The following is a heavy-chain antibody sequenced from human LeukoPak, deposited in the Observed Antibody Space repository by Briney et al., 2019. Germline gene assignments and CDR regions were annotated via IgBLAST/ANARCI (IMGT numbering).Heavy chain of an antibody. Sequence: GGSLRLSCAASGFTFSSQWMSWIRQTPGKGLEWVANIKPDGGETYYVDSVNGRFTISRDNAKNSLYLQMNSLRAEDTAIYYCVRGSSGTVVRGIAWAWFDPRGQGTPVTVSS. CDR2: IKPDGGET. CDR1: GFTFSSQW. D-gene: IGHD3-10*01. CDR3: VRGSSGTVVRGIAWAWFDP. V-gene: IGHV3-7*05. J-gene: IGHJ5*02.